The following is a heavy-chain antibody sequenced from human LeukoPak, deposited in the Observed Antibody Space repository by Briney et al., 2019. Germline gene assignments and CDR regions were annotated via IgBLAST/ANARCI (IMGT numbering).Heavy chain of an antibody. V-gene: IGHV4-38-2*02. J-gene: IGHJ5*02. D-gene: IGHD7-27*01. Sequence: SETLSPTCTVSGYSISSGYYWGWIRQPPGKGLEWIGSIYHSGSTYYNPSLKSRVTISVDTSKNQFSLKLSSVTAADTAVYYCARDTGDWFDPWGQGTLVTVSS. CDR1: GYSISSGYY. CDR3: ARDTGDWFDP. CDR2: IYHSGST.